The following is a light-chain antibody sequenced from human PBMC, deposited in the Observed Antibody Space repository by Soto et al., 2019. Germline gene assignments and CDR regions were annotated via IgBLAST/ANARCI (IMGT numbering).Light chain of an antibody. CDR3: HQYGSSPAT. V-gene: IGKV3-20*01. CDR2: GAS. Sequence: EIVWTQSPGTLSLSPGGRATLSCRASQSVSSSFLAWYQQKPGQAPRLLIYGASSRATGIPDRFSGSGSGTDFTLTISRLEPEDFAVYYCHQYGSSPATFGQGTKVDIK. J-gene: IGKJ1*01. CDR1: QSVSSSF.